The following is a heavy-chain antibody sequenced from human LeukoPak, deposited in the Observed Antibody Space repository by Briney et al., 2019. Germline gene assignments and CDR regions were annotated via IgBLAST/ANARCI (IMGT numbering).Heavy chain of an antibody. CDR3: ARHMTRVNWFDP. CDR2: IYYSGST. Sequence: PSETLSLTCSVSGDSISSSGYYWDWIRQPPGKGLEWIGRIYYSGSTYYNPSLKSRVTISVDTSKNQFSLKLSSVTAADTAVYYCARHMTRVNWFDPWGQGTLVTVSS. J-gene: IGHJ5*02. V-gene: IGHV4-39*01. CDR1: GDSISSSGYY. D-gene: IGHD3-16*01.